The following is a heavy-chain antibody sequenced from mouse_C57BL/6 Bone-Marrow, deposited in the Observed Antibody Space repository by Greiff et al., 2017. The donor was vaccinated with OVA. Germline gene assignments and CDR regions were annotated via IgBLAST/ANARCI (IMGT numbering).Heavy chain of an antibody. V-gene: IGHV14-3*01. CDR2: IDPANGNT. CDR3: ASGSFYYCSTLYYYAMDY. CDR1: GFNIKNTY. J-gene: IGHJ4*01. D-gene: IGHD1-1*01. Sequence: EVQLQQSVAELVRPGASVKLSCTASGFNIKNTYMHWVKQRPEQGLEWIGMIDPANGNTKYAPKFQGKATITADTSSNTAYLQLSSLTSEDTAIYYCASGSFYYCSTLYYYAMDYWGQGTSVTVSS.